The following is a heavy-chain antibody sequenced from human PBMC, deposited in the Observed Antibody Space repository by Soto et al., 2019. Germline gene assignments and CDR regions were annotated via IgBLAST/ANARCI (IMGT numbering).Heavy chain of an antibody. V-gene: IGHV4-59*01. D-gene: IGHD5-12*01. CDR1: GGSISSYY. Sequence: TSETLSLTCTVSGGSISSYYWSWIRQPPGKGLEWIGYIYYSGSTNYNPSLKSRVTISVDTSKNQFSLKLSSVTAADTAVYYCARDPVEMATITDYYYGMDVWGQGTTVTVSS. CDR2: IYYSGST. J-gene: IGHJ6*02. CDR3: ARDPVEMATITDYYYGMDV.